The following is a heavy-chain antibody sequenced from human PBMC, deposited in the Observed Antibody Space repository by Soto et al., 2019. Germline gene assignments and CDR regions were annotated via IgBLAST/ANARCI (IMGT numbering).Heavy chain of an antibody. D-gene: IGHD2-15*01. CDR3: ARDGGIAWTTFDY. CDR1: GDSVSSNSAA. CDR2: TFYRSNWYN. J-gene: IGHJ4*02. V-gene: IGHV6-1*02. Sequence: QVQLQQSGPGLVKPSQTLSLTCAISGDSVSSNSAAWNWIRQSPSRGLEWLGRTFYRSNWYNDYAVSLESRIIINPDTSKNQFSLQLSSVTPEDTAVYYSARDGGIAWTTFDYWGQGSLVTISS.